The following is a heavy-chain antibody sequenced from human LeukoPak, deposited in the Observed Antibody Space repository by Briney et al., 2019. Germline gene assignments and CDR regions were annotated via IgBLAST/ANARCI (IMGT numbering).Heavy chain of an antibody. Sequence: GGSLRLSCAASGFNFTMNDMHWVRQVPGKGLEWVSAIGIAGDTFYRGSVKGRFTISRERAKNLLYLQMKSLRVGDTAVYYCARDGDRGMDVWGQGTTVIVSS. CDR2: IGIAGDT. V-gene: IGHV3-13*01. CDR1: GFNFTMND. D-gene: IGHD1-14*01. J-gene: IGHJ6*02. CDR3: ARDGDRGMDV.